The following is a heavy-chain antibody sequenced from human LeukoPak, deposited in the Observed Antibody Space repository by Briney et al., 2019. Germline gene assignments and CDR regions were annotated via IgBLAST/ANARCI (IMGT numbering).Heavy chain of an antibody. CDR2: IYSGDSDT. D-gene: IGHD6-13*01. CDR3: ARPSSSWYDNFDY. Sequence: GESLKISCKGSGYSFTNYWIGWVRQMPGKGLEWMGVIYSGDSDTRYSPSFQGQVTISADKSISTAYLQWSSLKASDTALYYCARPSSSWYDNFDYWGQGTLVTVSS. J-gene: IGHJ4*02. CDR1: GYSFTNYW. V-gene: IGHV5-51*01.